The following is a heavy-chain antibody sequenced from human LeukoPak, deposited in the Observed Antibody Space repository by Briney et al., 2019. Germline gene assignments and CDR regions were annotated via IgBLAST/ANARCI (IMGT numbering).Heavy chain of an antibody. D-gene: IGHD3-22*01. CDR2: INPNSGGT. Sequence: ASVKVSCKASGYTFTCYYMHWVRQAPGQGLEWMGWINPNSGGTNYAQKFQGWVTMTRDTSISTAYMELSRLRSDDTAVYYCAREPIGSSGYYSYWGQGTLVTVSS. V-gene: IGHV1-2*04. CDR3: AREPIGSSGYYSY. CDR1: GYTFTCYY. J-gene: IGHJ4*02.